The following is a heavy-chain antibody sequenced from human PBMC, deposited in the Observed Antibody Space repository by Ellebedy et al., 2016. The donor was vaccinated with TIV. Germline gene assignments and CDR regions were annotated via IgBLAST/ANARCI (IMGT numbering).Heavy chain of an antibody. CDR2: IDSDGHTT. Sequence: PGGSLRLSCTASGFTFSYYGMHWVRQAPGKGLEWVSRIDSDGHTTRYADLVEGRFTISRDNAKNTWYLQMNILRAEDPALYYCARDGDHHVDLDNWGQGTLVTVSS. V-gene: IGHV3-74*01. CDR1: GFTFSYYG. J-gene: IGHJ4*02. CDR3: ARDGDHHVDLDN. D-gene: IGHD2-21*02.